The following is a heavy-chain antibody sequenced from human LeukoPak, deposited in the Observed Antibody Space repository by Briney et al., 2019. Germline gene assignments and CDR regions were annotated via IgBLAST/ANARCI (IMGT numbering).Heavy chain of an antibody. J-gene: IGHJ5*02. Sequence: GASVKVSCKASGYTFTSYYMHWVRQAPGQGLEWMGIINPSGGSTSYAQKFQGRVTMTRDMSTSTVYMELSSLRSEDTAVYYCARAPRAGTLGFDPWGQGTLVTVSS. D-gene: IGHD6-19*01. V-gene: IGHV1-46*01. CDR3: ARAPRAGTLGFDP. CDR2: INPSGGST. CDR1: GYTFTSYY.